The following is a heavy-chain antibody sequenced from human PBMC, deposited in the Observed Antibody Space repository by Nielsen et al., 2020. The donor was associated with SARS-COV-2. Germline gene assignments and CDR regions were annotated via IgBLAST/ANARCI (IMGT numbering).Heavy chain of an antibody. CDR3: AGDIWGAVTSY. CDR2: IYYSGST. V-gene: IGHV4-31*03. D-gene: IGHD4-17*01. CDR1: GGSISSGGYY. Sequence: SETLSLTCTVSGGSISSGGYYWSWIRQHPGKGLEWIGYIYYSGSTNYNPSLKSRVTISVDTSKNQFSLKLSSVTAADTAVYYCAGDIWGAVTSYWGQGTLVTVSS. J-gene: IGHJ4*02.